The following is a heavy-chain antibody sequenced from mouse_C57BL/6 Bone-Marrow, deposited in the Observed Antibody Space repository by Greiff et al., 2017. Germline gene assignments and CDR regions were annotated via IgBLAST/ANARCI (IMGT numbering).Heavy chain of an antibody. J-gene: IGHJ2*01. CDR1: GYTFTSYW. D-gene: IGHD2-1*01. V-gene: IGHV1-53*01. CDR3: ARKGSFYYGKPYFDY. CDR2: INPSNGGT. Sequence: QVQLQQPGTELVKPGASVKLSCKASGYTFTSYWMHWVKQRPGQGLEWIGNINPSNGGTNYNEKFKSKATLTVDKSSSTAYMQRSSLTSEDSAVYYCARKGSFYYGKPYFDYWGQGTTLTVSS.